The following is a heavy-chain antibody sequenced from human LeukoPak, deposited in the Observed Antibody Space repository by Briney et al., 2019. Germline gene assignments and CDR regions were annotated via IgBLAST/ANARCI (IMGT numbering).Heavy chain of an antibody. CDR3: ARTGAMAAAGVPVYYSGMNV. CDR2: IIPIFGTT. CDR1: GGTFSSYA. V-gene: IGHV1-69*13. D-gene: IGHD6-13*01. J-gene: IGHJ6*02. Sequence: SVKVSCKASGGTFSSYAISWVRQAPGQPLEWMGGIIPIFGTTNYAQKFQGRVTITADESTSTAYMELNSLTSEDTAVFYCARTGAMAAAGVPVYYSGMNVWGQGTTITVSS.